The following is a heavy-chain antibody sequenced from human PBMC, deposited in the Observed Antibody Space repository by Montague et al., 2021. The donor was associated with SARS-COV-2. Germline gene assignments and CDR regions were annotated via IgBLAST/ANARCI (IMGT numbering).Heavy chain of an antibody. CDR2: IYNSGSS. CDR1: GGSISSTNYY. V-gene: IGHV4-31*03. Sequence: TLSLTCSVSGGSISSTNYYWSWIRHQPGKGLEFIGNIYNSGSSFYNSSLKSRLTISVATSKNRFSLRLSSVTAAATAFYFCASKSGSDYNYFDLWGQGTLVTVSS. CDR3: ASKSGSDYNYFDL. D-gene: IGHD1-26*01. J-gene: IGHJ4*02.